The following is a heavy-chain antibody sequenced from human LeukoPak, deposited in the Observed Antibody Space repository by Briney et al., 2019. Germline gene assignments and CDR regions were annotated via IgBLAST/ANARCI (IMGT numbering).Heavy chain of an antibody. Sequence: PGGSLRLSCAASGFTFSSYAMHWVHQAPGKGLEWVAVISYDGSNKYYADSVQGRFTISRDNAKNSLYLQMNSLRAEDTAVYYCARVPTTYGMDVWGQGTTVAVSS. CDR2: ISYDGSNK. J-gene: IGHJ6*02. D-gene: IGHD4-11*01. V-gene: IGHV3-30-3*01. CDR3: ARVPTTYGMDV. CDR1: GFTFSSYA.